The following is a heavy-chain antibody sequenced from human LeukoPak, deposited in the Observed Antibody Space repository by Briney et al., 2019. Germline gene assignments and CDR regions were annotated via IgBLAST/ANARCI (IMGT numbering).Heavy chain of an antibody. CDR3: ARDFFP. CDR2: IYTGGST. D-gene: IGHD3-3*01. Sequence: GPEWIGLIYTGGSTNCNPSLKSRVTISIDTSKNQFSLRLNSVTAADTAVYYCARDFFPWGQGTLVTVSS. V-gene: IGHV4-61*02. J-gene: IGHJ5*02.